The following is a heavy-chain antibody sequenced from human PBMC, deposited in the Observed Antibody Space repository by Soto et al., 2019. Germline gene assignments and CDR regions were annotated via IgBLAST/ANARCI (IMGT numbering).Heavy chain of an antibody. D-gene: IGHD4-4*01. CDR3: ARDLTDYIYEYKFGF. CDR2: ISFEGSSK. CDR1: GFTFSDFG. Sequence: PGGSLRLSXAASGFTFSDFGMHWVRQSPGKGLECVAVISFEGSSKYFAESVKGRFTISRDDSKNTVYLQMNSLRPEDTAVYFCARDLTDYIYEYKFGFWGQGTLVTVSS. V-gene: IGHV3-30*03. J-gene: IGHJ4*02.